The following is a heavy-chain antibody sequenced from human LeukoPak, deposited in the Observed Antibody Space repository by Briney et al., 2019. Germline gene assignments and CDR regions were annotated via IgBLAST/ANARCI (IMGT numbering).Heavy chain of an antibody. CDR3: ARDRGTLLGDNDAFDI. J-gene: IGHJ3*02. V-gene: IGHV4-4*02. Sequence: SETLSLTCAVSGGSLSSSNWWSCGRQPPGKGLEWIGEIYHSGSTNYNPSLKSRVTISVDKSKNQFSLKLSSVTAADTAVYYCARDRGTLLGDNDAFDIWGQGTMVTVAS. CDR2: IYHSGST. D-gene: IGHD3-10*01. CDR1: GGSLSSSNW.